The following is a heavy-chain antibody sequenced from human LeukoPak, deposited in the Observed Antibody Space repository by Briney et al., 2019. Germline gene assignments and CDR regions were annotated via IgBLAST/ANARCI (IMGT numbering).Heavy chain of an antibody. CDR3: AREVAY. V-gene: IGHV4-38-2*02. Sequence: PSETLSLTCTVSGYSISSGYYWGWIRQPPGKGLEWIGIIHHSGSTYYNPSLKSRVTISVDTSKNQFSLKLSSVTAADTAVYYCAREVAYWGQGTLVTVSS. J-gene: IGHJ4*02. CDR1: GYSISSGYY. CDR2: IHHSGST.